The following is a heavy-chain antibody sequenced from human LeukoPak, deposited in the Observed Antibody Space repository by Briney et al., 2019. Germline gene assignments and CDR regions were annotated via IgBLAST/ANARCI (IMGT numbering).Heavy chain of an antibody. Sequence: SETLSLTCTVSGASINSHYWSWIRQPAGKGLEWIGRIYISGSTNYNSSLQSRVTMSVDKSKNQFSLKLTSVTAADTAVYYCARNTAALSHTTIWGQGTLVTVFS. J-gene: IGHJ4*02. CDR3: ARNTAALSHTTI. V-gene: IGHV4-4*07. CDR2: IYISGST. D-gene: IGHD6-13*01. CDR1: GASINSHY.